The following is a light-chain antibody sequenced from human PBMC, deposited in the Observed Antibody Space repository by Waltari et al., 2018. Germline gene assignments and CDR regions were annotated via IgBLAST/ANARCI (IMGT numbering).Light chain of an antibody. Sequence: DIQMTQSPSTLPAPVGDTVTITCRASQSISHWLAWYHQKPGKAPKLLIYKTSILERGVPSRFSGVGSETEFALTISSLQPDDFATYHCQQYHTFYSFGQGTKLESK. CDR3: QQYHTFYS. V-gene: IGKV1-5*03. CDR2: KTS. J-gene: IGKJ2*03. CDR1: QSISHW.